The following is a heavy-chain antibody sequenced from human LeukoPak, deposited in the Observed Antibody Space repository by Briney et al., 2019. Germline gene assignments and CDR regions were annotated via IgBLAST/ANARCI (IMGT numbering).Heavy chain of an antibody. CDR1: GGSISSGDYY. CDR3: ARGTYTGYIVFPDH. D-gene: IGHD5/OR15-5a*01. J-gene: IGHJ4*02. Sequence: KSSETLSLTCTVSGGSISSGDYYWSWIRQPPGKGLEWIGYIYYSGSTNYNPSLKSRVTISVDTSKNQFSLKLSSVTAADTAVYYCARGTYTGYIVFPDHWGQGTLVTVSS. CDR2: IYYSGST. V-gene: IGHV4-61*08.